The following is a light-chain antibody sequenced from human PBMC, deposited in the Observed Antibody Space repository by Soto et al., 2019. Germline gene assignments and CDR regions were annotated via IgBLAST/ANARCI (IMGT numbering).Light chain of an antibody. CDR3: DTWDTNTQV. V-gene: IGLV4-60*03. Sequence: QLVLTQSSSASASLGSSVKLTCTLSIGHNSYIIAWHQQQTGKAPRFLMTVEGSGSYNKGSGVPDRVSASSSGADRYLTISNLQSEDEATYYCDTWDTNTQVFGGGTKVTVL. CDR1: IGHNSYI. J-gene: IGLJ2*01. CDR2: VEGSGSY.